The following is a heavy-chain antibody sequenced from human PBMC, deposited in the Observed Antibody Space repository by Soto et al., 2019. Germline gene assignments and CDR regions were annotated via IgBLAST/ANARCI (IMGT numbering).Heavy chain of an antibody. CDR2: INAGNGNT. CDR3: ATQSGYYYDSSGYPDY. CDR1: GYTFTSYA. V-gene: IGHV1-3*01. Sequence: GASVKVSCKASGYTFTSYAMHWVRQAPGQRLEWMGWINAGNGNTKYSQKFQGRVTITRDTSASTAYMELSSLRSEDTAVYYCATQSGYYYDSSGYPDYWGQGTLVTVSS. J-gene: IGHJ4*02. D-gene: IGHD3-22*01.